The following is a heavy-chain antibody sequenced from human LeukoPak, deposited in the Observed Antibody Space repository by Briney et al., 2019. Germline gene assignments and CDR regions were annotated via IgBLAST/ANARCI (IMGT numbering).Heavy chain of an antibody. D-gene: IGHD3-3*01. V-gene: IGHV1-2*04. CDR2: INPNSGGT. CDR1: GYTFTGYY. CDR3: ARAQDTILVDY. Sequence: ASVKVSCKASGYTFTGYYMHWVRQAPGQGLEWMGWINPNSGGTNYAQKVQGWVTMTRDTSISTAYMELSRLRSDDTAVYYCARAQDTILVDYWGQGTLVTVSS. J-gene: IGHJ4*02.